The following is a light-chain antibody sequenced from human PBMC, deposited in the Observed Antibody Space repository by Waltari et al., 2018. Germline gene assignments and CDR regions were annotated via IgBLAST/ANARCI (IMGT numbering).Light chain of an antibody. V-gene: IGLV3-19*01. CDR3: SSRNGRASQVV. CDR2: GKA. Sequence: SSELTQDPAVSVALGQTIRITCQGESLRTSYASWYQVKPGQAPVLVMFGKAKRPSGVPDRFSGDTSETTSSLTITGAQAEDEADYYCSSRNGRASQVVFAGGTKVTVL. CDR1: SLRTSY. J-gene: IGLJ2*01.